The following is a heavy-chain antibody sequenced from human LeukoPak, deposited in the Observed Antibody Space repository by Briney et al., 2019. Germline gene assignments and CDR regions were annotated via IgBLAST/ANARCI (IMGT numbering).Heavy chain of an antibody. J-gene: IGHJ4*02. CDR1: GGTFSSYA. D-gene: IGHD3-22*01. CDR3: ARIPREVVIPDY. V-gene: IGHV1-69*04. Sequence: PVKVSCKASGGTFSSYAISWVRQAPGQGLEWMGRIIPILGIANYAQKFQGRVTITADKSTSTAYMELSSLRSEDTAVYYCARIPREVVIPDYWGQGTLVTVSS. CDR2: IIPILGIA.